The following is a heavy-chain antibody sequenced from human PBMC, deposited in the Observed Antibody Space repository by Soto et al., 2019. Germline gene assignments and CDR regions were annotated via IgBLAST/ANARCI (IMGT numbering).Heavy chain of an antibody. J-gene: IGHJ5*02. D-gene: IGHD6-13*01. CDR1: GYSFTSYW. V-gene: IGHV5-51*03. CDR2: IYPGDSDT. Sequence: EVQLVQSGAEVKKPGESLKISCKGSGYSFTSYWIGWVRQMPGKGLEWMGIIYPGDSDTRYSPSFQGQVTISADKSISTAYLQWSSLKASDTAMYYCARRDSSSWGNSGWFAPWGQGTLVTVSS. CDR3: ARRDSSSWGNSGWFAP.